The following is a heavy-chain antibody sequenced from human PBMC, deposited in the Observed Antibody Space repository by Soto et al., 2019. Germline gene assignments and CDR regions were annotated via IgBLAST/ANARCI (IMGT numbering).Heavy chain of an antibody. J-gene: IGHJ4*02. V-gene: IGHV1-18*01. CDR1: GYTFTSYG. Sequence: QVQLVRSGAGVKKHGASVRVSCKASGYTFTSYGITWVRQGPGQGLEWMGWISAYNGNTNYAQKLQGRVTMTTDTSTSTAYMGLGSLRSVDTAVYYCARANGGAFDYRGQGTLVTVST. CDR2: ISAYNGNT. D-gene: IGHD4-17*01. CDR3: ARANGGAFDY.